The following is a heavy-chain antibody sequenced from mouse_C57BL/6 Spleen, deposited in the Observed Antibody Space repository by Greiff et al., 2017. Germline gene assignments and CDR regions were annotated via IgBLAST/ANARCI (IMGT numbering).Heavy chain of an antibody. CDR3: ARSGYDYGGDYFDY. V-gene: IGHV1-52*01. Sequence: QVQLQQPGAELVRPGSSVKLSCKASGYTFTSYWMHWVKQRPIQGLEWIGNIDPSDSETHYNQKFKDKATLTVDKSSSTAYMKRSSLTSEDSAVYYCARSGYDYGGDYFDYWGQGTTLTVSS. D-gene: IGHD2-4*01. J-gene: IGHJ2*01. CDR1: GYTFTSYW. CDR2: IDPSDSET.